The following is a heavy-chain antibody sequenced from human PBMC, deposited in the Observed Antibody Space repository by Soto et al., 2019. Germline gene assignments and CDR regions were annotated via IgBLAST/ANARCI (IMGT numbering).Heavy chain of an antibody. V-gene: IGHV1-69*02. CDR2: IIPILSIA. Sequence: VQLVQSGAEVKKPGSSVKVSCKASGGTFSSYTISWVRQAPGQGLEWMGRIIPILSIANYAQKFQGRVTITADKSTSTAYMELSSLRSEDTAVYYCASMDVGATTDYYYGLDVWGQGTTVTVSS. J-gene: IGHJ6*02. D-gene: IGHD1-26*01. CDR1: GGTFSSYT. CDR3: ASMDVGATTDYYYGLDV.